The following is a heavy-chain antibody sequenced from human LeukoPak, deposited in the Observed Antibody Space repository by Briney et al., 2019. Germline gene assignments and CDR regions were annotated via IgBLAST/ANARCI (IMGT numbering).Heavy chain of an antibody. CDR2: ISSSGSGGNT. V-gene: IGHV3-23*01. Sequence: GGSLRLSCAASGVTLGTYAMSWARQAPGKGLEWVSGISSSGSGGNTYYADSVKGRFTISRDSSKNTLFLHMNTLRAEDTAIYYCARKTATQNFDSWGQGTLVTVSS. J-gene: IGHJ4*02. CDR1: GVTLGTYA. D-gene: IGHD2-21*02. CDR3: ARKTATQNFDS.